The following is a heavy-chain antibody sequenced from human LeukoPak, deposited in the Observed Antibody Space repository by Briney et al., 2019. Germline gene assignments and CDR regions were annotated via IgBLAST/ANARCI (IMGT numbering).Heavy chain of an antibody. CDR1: GFTFSSYS. CDR2: ISSSSSYR. V-gene: IGHV3-21*01. Sequence: GGSLRLSCAASGFTFSSYSMNWVRQAPGKGLEWVSSISSSSSYRYYADSVKGRFTISRDNAKNSLYLQMNSLRAEDTAVYYCASGITMVRGPTHFDYWGQGTLVTVSS. CDR3: ASGITMVRGPTHFDY. D-gene: IGHD3-10*01. J-gene: IGHJ4*02.